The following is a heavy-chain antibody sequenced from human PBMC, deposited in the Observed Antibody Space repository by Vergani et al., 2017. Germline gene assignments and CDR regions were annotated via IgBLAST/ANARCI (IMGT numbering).Heavy chain of an antibody. CDR1: GGSISSSSYY. CDR2: IYYSGRT. Sequence: QLQLQESGPGLVKPSETLSLTCTVSGGSISSSSYYWGWIRQPPGKGLEWIGSIYYSGRTYYNPSLKSRVTISVDTSMNQFSLKLSSVTAADTAVYYCARGRGSPTLCDSSGYCYGGYYFDYWGQGTLVTVSS. D-gene: IGHD3-22*01. V-gene: IGHV4-39*01. J-gene: IGHJ4*02. CDR3: ARGRGSPTLCDSSGYCYGGYYFDY.